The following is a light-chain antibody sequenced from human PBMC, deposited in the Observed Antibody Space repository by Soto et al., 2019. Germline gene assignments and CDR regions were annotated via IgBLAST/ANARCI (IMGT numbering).Light chain of an antibody. CDR2: DTS. CDR3: QQYNEWFSIT. Sequence: FVLTQSPGTLSLSPGQRATLSSTASQTVRNNYLAWYQQKPGEAPRLLIYDTSTRATGVPARFSGSGSSTEFTLTISSLQSEDFGAYYCQQYNEWFSITFGQGTRLEIK. V-gene: IGKV3-15*01. J-gene: IGKJ5*01. CDR1: QTVRNN.